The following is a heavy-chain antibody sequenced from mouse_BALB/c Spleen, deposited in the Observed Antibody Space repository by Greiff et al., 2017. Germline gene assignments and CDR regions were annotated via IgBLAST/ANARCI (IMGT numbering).Heavy chain of an antibody. J-gene: IGHJ4*01. CDR3: ARDNYGRYAMDY. Sequence: VQLQQSGPGLVAPSQSLSITCTVSGFSLTSYGVHWVRQPPGKGLEWLGVIWAGGSTNYNSALMSRLSISKDNSKSQVFLKMNSLQTDDTAMYYCARDNYGRYAMDYWVKEPQSPSPQ. V-gene: IGHV2-9*02. D-gene: IGHD1-1*01. CDR2: IWAGGST. CDR1: GFSLTSYG.